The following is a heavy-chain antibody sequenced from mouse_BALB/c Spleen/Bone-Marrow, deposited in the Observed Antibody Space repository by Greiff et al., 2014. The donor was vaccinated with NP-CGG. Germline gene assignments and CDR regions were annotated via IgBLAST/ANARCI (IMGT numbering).Heavy chain of an antibody. D-gene: IGHD1-2*01. CDR3: ARGVIATTRSFAY. Sequence: EVQREQSGGGLVKPGASLKLSCAASGFTFSDYYMYWVRQTPEKSLEWVGTISDGGSSTYYPDSMKGRITIARDNAYTTPYLQKSSLKSEDSAKYYCARGVIATTRSFAYWGQGTLVTVSA. CDR1: GFTFSDYY. J-gene: IGHJ3*01. V-gene: IGHV5-4*02. CDR2: ISDGGSST.